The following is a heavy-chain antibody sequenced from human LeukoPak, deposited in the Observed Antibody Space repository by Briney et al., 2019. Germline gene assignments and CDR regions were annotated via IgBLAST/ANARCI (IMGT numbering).Heavy chain of an antibody. V-gene: IGHV4-59*12. Sequence: SETLSLTYTVSGGSISSYYWSWIRQPPGKGLEWIGYIYYSGSTNCNATLKSRVTMSVDASKNQFSLKMTSVTAADTAVYFCARGRGYCSPTTCQGLFDPWGQGNLVTVSS. CDR3: ARGRGYCSPTTCQGLFDP. J-gene: IGHJ5*02. CDR2: IYYSGST. CDR1: GGSISSYY. D-gene: IGHD2-2*03.